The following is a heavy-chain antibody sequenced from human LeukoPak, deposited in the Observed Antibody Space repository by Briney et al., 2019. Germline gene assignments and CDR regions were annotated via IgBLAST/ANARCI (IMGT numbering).Heavy chain of an antibody. V-gene: IGHV3-23*01. CDR1: GFTFSSYA. CDR2: ISGGGSAR. J-gene: IGHJ4*02. Sequence: GGSLRLSCAASGFTFSSYAMSWVRQAPGKGLEWVSVISGGGSARYYADSVRGRFTISRDNSKNMLYLQMNSLRGDDTAVYYCATHLAYCGGGSCSFFDYWGQGALVTVSS. D-gene: IGHD2-15*01. CDR3: ATHLAYCGGGSCSFFDY.